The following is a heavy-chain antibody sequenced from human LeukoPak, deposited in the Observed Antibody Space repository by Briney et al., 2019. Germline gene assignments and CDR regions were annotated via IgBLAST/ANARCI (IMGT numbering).Heavy chain of an antibody. CDR1: GGSISSYY. J-gene: IGHJ6*02. CDR2: IYYSGST. Sequence: SETLSLTCSVSGGSISSYYWSWIRQPPAKGLEYIGHIYYSGSTNYNTSLKSRVTISVDTSKDQFALNLTSVTAADTAVYYCARLKGISTTCPSRQVMDVWGQGTTVSVSS. V-gene: IGHV4-59*01. CDR3: ARLKGISTTCPSRQVMDV. D-gene: IGHD2-2*01.